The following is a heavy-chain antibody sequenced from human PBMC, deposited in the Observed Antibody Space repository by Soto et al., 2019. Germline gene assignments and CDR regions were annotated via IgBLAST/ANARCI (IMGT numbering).Heavy chain of an antibody. CDR3: SRDVIAAAGTAG. V-gene: IGHV1-69*12. Sequence: QVQLVQSGAEVKKPGSSVKVSCKASGGTFSSYAISWVRQATGQGLEWMGGIIPIFGTTNYAQKFQGRVTITEDEYTSTAYVELSSLRSEDTAVYYCSRDVIAAAGTAGWGQGTLVTVSS. CDR2: IIPIFGTT. D-gene: IGHD6-13*01. J-gene: IGHJ4*02. CDR1: GGTFSSYA.